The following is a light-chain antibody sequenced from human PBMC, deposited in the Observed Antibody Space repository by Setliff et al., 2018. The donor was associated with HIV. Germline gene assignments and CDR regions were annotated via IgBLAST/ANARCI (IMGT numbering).Light chain of an antibody. CDR1: SDDVGASNY. CDR3: WSYAGSYTLYV. J-gene: IGLJ1*01. CDR2: EVK. Sequence: QSVLAQPASMSGSPGQSITISCTGTSDDVGASNYVSWYQQHPGKAPKLIIYEVKVRPSGVSSRFSGSKSGNTASLTISGLQAEDEADYYCWSYAGSYTLYVFGTGTKVTVL. V-gene: IGLV2-14*01.